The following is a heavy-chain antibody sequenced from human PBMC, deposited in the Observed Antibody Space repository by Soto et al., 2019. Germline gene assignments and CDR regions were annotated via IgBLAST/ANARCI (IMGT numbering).Heavy chain of an antibody. CDR2: IYYSGST. CDR1: GGSISSSSYY. J-gene: IGHJ6*03. V-gene: IGHV4-39*01. D-gene: IGHD2-21*01. Sequence: SETLSLTCTVSGGSISSSSYYWGWIRQPPGKGLEWIGSIYYSGSTYYNPSLKSRVTISVDTSKNQFSLKLSSLPAADTAVYYCATIPSDVVVIAILGYYYMDVWGKGTTVTVSS. CDR3: ATIPSDVVVIAILGYYYMDV.